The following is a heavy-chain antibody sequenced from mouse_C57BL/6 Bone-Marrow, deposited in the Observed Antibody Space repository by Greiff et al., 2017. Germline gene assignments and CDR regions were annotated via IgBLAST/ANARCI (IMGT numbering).Heavy chain of an antibody. CDR2: IFPGSGST. CDR1: GYTFTDYY. V-gene: IGHV1-75*01. CDR3: ARHFATVVAHWYFDV. Sequence: VQLQESGPELVKPGASVKISCKASGYTFTDYYINWVKQRPGQGLEWIGWIFPGSGSTYYNEKFKGKATLTVDKSSSTAYMLLSSLTSEDSAVYCCARHFATVVAHWYFDVWGTGTTVTVSS. D-gene: IGHD1-1*01. J-gene: IGHJ1*03.